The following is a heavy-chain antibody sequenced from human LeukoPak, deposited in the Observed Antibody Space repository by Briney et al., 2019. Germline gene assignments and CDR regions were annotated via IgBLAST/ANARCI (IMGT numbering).Heavy chain of an antibody. CDR2: IKQDGNEK. D-gene: IGHD4/OR15-4a*01. CDR3: ARDTLGEGEDANYAVYYFDY. CDR1: GFRFSTYW. V-gene: IGHV3-7*01. Sequence: GGSLRLSCAASGFRFSTYWMSWVRQAPGKGLEWVANIKQDGNEKYYVDSVKGQFTISRDNAKNSLDLQMNSLRAEDTAIYYCARDTLGEGEDANYAVYYFDYWGQGTLVTVSS. J-gene: IGHJ4*02.